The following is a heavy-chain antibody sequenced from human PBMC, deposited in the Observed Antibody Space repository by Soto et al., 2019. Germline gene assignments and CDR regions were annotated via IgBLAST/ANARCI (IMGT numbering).Heavy chain of an antibody. Sequence: QVQLQQWGAGLLKPSETLFLTCAVYGGSFSGYQWSWIRQTPGKGLEWIGEINDSGNIYYNPSLKSRVTIFLDTPKKQISLKLSSVTAADTAVYYCARGLILWFGELSRRGGYYYYMDVWGKGTTVIVSS. CDR3: ARGLILWFGELSRRGGYYYYMDV. V-gene: IGHV4-34*01. D-gene: IGHD3-10*01. CDR2: INDSGNI. J-gene: IGHJ6*03. CDR1: GGSFSGYQ.